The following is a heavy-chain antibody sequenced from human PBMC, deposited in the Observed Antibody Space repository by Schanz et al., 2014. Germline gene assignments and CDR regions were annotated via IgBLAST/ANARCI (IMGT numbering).Heavy chain of an antibody. J-gene: IGHJ4*02. CDR2: ISGSSENT. V-gene: IGHV3-23*01. CDR1: GFKFTDYA. D-gene: IGHD3-10*01. Sequence: EVQLLESGGGFVQPGGSLRLSCVASGFKFTDYAMTWVRQAPGKGLEWVATISGSSENTYYADSVKGRVTISRDNSRNTLFLQMRNLRADDTALYYGAKCTSEVRRMILDYWGQGTMVVVSS. CDR3: AKCTSEVRRMILDY.